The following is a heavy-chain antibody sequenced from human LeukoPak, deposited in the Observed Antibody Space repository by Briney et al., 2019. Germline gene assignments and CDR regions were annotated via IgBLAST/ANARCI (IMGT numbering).Heavy chain of an antibody. CDR2: ISVYNGNT. CDR3: ARDGDKYCSSKSCYSGYYYYGMDA. D-gene: IGHD2-2*01. CDR1: DYSFSSSG. V-gene: IGHV1-18*01. J-gene: IGHJ6*02. Sequence: RASVKVSCKSSDYSFSSSGISWVRQAPGQGLEWMGWISVYNGNTDYAQKFQGRVTMTTDTSTSTAYMELRSLRSDDTAMYYCARDGDKYCSSKSCYSGYYYYGMDAWGQGTTVTVSS.